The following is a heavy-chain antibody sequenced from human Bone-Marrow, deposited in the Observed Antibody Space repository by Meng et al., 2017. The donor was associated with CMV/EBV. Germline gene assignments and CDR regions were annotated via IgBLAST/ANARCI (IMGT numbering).Heavy chain of an antibody. CDR3: AKYRFGLSTGEEPE. D-gene: IGHD2-8*02. CDR2: ISSSSSYI. V-gene: IGHV3-21*01. J-gene: IGHJ4*02. Sequence: GESLKISCAASGFTFSSYSMNWVRQAPGKGLEWVSSISSSSSYIYYADSVKGRFTISRDNAKNSLYLQMNSLGDEDTGIYYCAKYRFGLSTGEEPEWGQGTQVTVSS. CDR1: GFTFSSYS.